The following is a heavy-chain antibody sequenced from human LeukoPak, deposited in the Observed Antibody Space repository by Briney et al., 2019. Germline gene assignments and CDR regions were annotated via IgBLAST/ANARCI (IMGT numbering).Heavy chain of an antibody. V-gene: IGHV4-59*08. CDR3: ARGGTMTTVPL. Sequence: PSETLSLTCIVSGGSMSSYYWSWIRQPPGKGLEWIGYMYYSGSTNYNYNPSLKSRFTISVDTSKNQFSLKLSSVTAADTAVYYCARGGTMTTVPLWGQGTLVTVSS. CDR1: GGSMSSYY. J-gene: IGHJ4*02. D-gene: IGHD4-17*01. CDR2: MYYSGST.